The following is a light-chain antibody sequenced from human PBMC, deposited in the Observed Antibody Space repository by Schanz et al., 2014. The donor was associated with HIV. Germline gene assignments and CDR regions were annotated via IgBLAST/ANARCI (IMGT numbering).Light chain of an antibody. V-gene: IGLV2-14*01. Sequence: QSALTQPASVSGSPGQSITISCTGTSSDIGGYNYVSWYQQHPGKVPKLIIYDVSNRPSGVPKRFSGSKSGTSASLAISGLQSEDEANYYCAVWDDSLKGWVFGGGTKLTVL. CDR1: SSDIGGYNY. CDR3: AVWDDSLKGWV. J-gene: IGLJ3*02. CDR2: DVS.